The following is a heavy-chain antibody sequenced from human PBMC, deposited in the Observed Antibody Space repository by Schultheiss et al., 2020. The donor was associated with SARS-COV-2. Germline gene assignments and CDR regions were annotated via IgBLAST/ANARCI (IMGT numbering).Heavy chain of an antibody. CDR3: ARDFDFWSGYLRLNYYGMDV. CDR1: GFTFSSYA. CDR2: ISYDGSNK. Sequence: GGSLRLSCAASGFTFSSYAMHWVRQAPGKGLEWVAVISYDGSNKYYADSVKGRFTISRDNSKNTLYLQMNSLRAEDTAVYYCARDFDFWSGYLRLNYYGMDVWGQGTTVTVSS. J-gene: IGHJ6*02. D-gene: IGHD3-3*01. V-gene: IGHV3-30*04.